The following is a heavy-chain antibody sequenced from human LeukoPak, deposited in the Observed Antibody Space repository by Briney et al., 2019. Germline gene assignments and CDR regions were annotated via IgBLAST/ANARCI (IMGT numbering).Heavy chain of an antibody. CDR3: ARGPYNWNYGRPRPPYYYYMDV. J-gene: IGHJ6*03. CDR1: GGSFSGYY. CDR2: INHSGST. Sequence: SETLSLTCAVYGGSFSGYYWSWIRPPPGKGLEWIGEINHSGSTNYNPSLKSRVTISVDTSKNQFSLKLSSVTAADTAVYYCARGPYNWNYGRPRPPYYYYMDVWGKGTTVTVSS. D-gene: IGHD1-7*01. V-gene: IGHV4-34*01.